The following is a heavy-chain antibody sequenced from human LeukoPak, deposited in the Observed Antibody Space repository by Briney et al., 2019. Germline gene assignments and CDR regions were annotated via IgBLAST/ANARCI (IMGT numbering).Heavy chain of an antibody. CDR1: GYSISSGYY. J-gene: IGHJ4*02. D-gene: IGHD4-17*01. CDR3: AREREGPYGYLDY. CDR2: IYHSGST. V-gene: IGHV4-38-2*02. Sequence: PSETLSLTCTVSGYSISSGYYWAWIRQPPGKGLEWIGYIYHSGSTNYNPSLKSRVTISVDTSKNQFSLKLSSVTAADTAVYYCAREREGPYGYLDYWGQGILVTVSS.